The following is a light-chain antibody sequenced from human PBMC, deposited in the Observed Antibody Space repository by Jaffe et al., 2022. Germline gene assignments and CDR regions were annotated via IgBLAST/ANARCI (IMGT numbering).Light chain of an antibody. J-gene: IGLJ1*01. V-gene: IGLV3-19*01. CDR2: GKN. Sequence: SSELTQDPAVSVALGQTVRITCQGDSLRSYYASWYQQKPGQAPVLVIYGKNNRPSGIPDRFSGSSSGNTASLTITGAQAEDEADYYCNSRDSSGNHPSYYVFGTGTKVTVL. CDR3: NSRDSSGNHPSYYV. CDR1: SLRSYY.